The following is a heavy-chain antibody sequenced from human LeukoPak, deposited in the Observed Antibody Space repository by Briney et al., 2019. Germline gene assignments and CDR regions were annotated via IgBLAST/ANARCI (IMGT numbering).Heavy chain of an antibody. CDR3: ARVYSSSWYLEGYYFDY. CDR1: GGSISSYY. CDR2: IYYSGST. J-gene: IGHJ4*02. Sequence: SETLSLTCTVSGGSISSYYWSWIRQPPGKGLEWIGYIYYSGSTNYNPSLKSRVTISVDTSKNQFSLKLSPVTAADTAVYYCARVYSSSWYLEGYYFDYWGQGTLVTVSS. V-gene: IGHV4-59*01. D-gene: IGHD6-13*01.